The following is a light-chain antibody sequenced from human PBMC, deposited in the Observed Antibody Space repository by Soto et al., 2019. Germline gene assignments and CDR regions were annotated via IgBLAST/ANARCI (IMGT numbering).Light chain of an antibody. CDR1: QSVSSSY. V-gene: IGKV3-20*01. Sequence: EIVLTQSPGTLSLSPGERATLSCRASQSVSSSYLAWYQQKPGQAHRLFIYGASSRATGIPDRFSGSGSGTDFTLTISRLEPEDFAVYYCQQYGSAPPWTFGQGIKVEIK. J-gene: IGKJ1*01. CDR2: GAS. CDR3: QQYGSAPPWT.